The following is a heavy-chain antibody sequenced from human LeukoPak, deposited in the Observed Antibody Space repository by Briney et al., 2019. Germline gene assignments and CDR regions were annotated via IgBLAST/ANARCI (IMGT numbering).Heavy chain of an antibody. CDR1: GVPISSSRHY. Sequence: KPSETLSLTCTVSGVPISSSRHYWGWIRQPPGKGLAYSGKICCSGSTYYNPSLKSRVTRAVDTSKNQSSLKLSSVTAADSAVYDGARCGKEHELRPYNWYYLWGQGTRATVSA. V-gene: IGHV4-39*07. CDR3: ARCGKEHELRPYNWYYL. J-gene: IGHJ5*02. CDR2: ICCSGST. D-gene: IGHD2-15*01.